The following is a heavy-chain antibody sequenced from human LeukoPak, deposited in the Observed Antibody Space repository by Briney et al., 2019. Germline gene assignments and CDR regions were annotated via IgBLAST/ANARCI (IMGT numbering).Heavy chain of an antibody. CDR1: GFTFSSYA. CDR3: AKVQDGSFWYEYFQH. J-gene: IGHJ1*01. Sequence: GGSLRLSCAASGFTFSSYAMSWVRQAPGKGLEWVSAISGSGGSTYYADSVEGRFTISRDNSKNTLYLQMNSLRAEDTAIYYCAKVQDGSFWYEYFQHWGQGTLVTVSS. V-gene: IGHV3-23*01. CDR2: ISGSGGST. D-gene: IGHD6-19*01.